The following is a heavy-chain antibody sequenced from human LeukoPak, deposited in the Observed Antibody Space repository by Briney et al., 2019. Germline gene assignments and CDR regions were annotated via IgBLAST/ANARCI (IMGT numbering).Heavy chain of an antibody. CDR3: ARPTQQLDAFDI. J-gene: IGHJ3*02. CDR1: GGSISSSNW. CDR2: IYHTGST. Sequence: SETLSLTCAVSGGSISSSNWWIWVRQPPGKGLEWIGEIYHTGSTNYNPSLKSRVTISVDKSKNQFSLKLSSVTAADTAMYYCARPTQQLDAFDIWGQGTMVTVSS. V-gene: IGHV4-4*02. D-gene: IGHD6-13*01.